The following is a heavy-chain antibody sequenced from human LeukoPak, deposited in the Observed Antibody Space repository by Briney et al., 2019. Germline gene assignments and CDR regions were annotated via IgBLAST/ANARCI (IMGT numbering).Heavy chain of an antibody. CDR1: GFTFNSYW. CDR2: INQDGSLK. V-gene: IGHV3-7*01. D-gene: IGHD5-18*01. Sequence: GGSLRLSCAASGFTFNSYWMSWVRQAPGKGLEWVANINQDGSLKYYVDSVKGRFTISRDNAKNSLYLQMNSLRAEDTAFYYCARDLRTGYTYGYPLDFWGQGTLLTVSS. J-gene: IGHJ4*02. CDR3: ARDLRTGYTYGYPLDF.